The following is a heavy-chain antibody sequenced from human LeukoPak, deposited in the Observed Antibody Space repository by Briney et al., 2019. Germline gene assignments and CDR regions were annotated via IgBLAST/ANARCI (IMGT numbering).Heavy chain of an antibody. CDR1: GITVRSNY. CDR2: ISSGGNT. Sequence: PGGSLRLSCAASGITVRSNYMSWVRQAPGKGLEWVSVISSGGNTYYADSVKGRFTISRDNSKNTLYLQMNSLRAEDTAVYYCARDTPPDYWGQGTLVTVSS. J-gene: IGHJ4*02. CDR3: ARDTPPDY. V-gene: IGHV3-53*01.